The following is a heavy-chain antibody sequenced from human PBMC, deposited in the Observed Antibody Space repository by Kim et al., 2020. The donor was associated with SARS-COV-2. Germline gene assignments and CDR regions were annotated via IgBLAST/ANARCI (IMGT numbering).Heavy chain of an antibody. CDR3: ARAFGSSGYPLDY. CDR1: GFTFSSYE. CDR2: ISSSGSTI. V-gene: IGHV3-48*03. D-gene: IGHD3-22*01. J-gene: IGHJ4*02. Sequence: GGSLRLSCAASGFTFSSYEMNWVRQAPGKGLEWVSYISSSGSTIYYADSVKGRFTISRDNAKNSLYLQMNSLRAEDTAVYYCARAFGSSGYPLDYWGQGTLVTVSS.